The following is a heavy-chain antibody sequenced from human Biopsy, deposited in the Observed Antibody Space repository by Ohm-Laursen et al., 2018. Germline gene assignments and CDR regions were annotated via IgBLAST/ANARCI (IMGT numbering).Heavy chain of an antibody. CDR2: VYYTWST. CDR3: ARDRGYYSDRTVPGYFDL. D-gene: IGHD3-22*01. CDR1: GDSISSYY. V-gene: IGHV4-59*01. J-gene: IGHJ2*01. Sequence: TLSLTCPVSGDSISSYYWSWIRQPPGKGLEWIGYVYYTWSTDYNPSLQSRVTISVDTSKSHFPLRLRSVTPADTAIYYCARDRGYYSDRTVPGYFDLWGRGTLVTVSS.